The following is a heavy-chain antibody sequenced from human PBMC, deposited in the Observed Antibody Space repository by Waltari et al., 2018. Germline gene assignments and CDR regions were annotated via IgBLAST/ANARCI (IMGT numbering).Heavy chain of an antibody. D-gene: IGHD5-18*01. CDR2: IWYDGSNK. V-gene: IGHV3-30*18. J-gene: IGHJ5*02. CDR1: GFTFSYYG. CDR3: AKDVDTAMVTP. Sequence: QVQLVESGGGVVQPGRYLELSCEASGFTFSYYGMPWVRQAPGKGLDWVAVIWYDGSNKYYADSVKGRFTISRDNSKNTLYLQMNSLRAEDTAMYYCAKDVDTAMVTPWGQGTLVTVSS.